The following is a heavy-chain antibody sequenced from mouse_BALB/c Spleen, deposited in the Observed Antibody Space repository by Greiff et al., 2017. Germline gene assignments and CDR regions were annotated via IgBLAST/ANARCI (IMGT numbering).Heavy chain of an antibody. CDR2: IYPGNSDT. Sequence: VHVKQSGTVLARPGASVKMSCKASGYTFTSYWMHWVKQRPGQGLEWIGAIYPGNSDTSYNQKFKGKAKLTAVTSTSTAYMELSSLTNEDSAVYYCTRYRYDFYWYFDVWGAGTTVTVSS. V-gene: IGHV1-5*01. CDR3: TRYRYDFYWYFDV. CDR1: GYTFTSYW. D-gene: IGHD2-14*01. J-gene: IGHJ1*01.